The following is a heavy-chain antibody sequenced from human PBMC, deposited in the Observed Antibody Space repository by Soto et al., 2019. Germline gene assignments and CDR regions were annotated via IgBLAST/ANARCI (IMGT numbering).Heavy chain of an antibody. V-gene: IGHV1-69*13. Sequence: SVKVSCKASGVTFSRQDMRWVRQAPGQGLEWMGGIIPIFGTPQYAEKFQDRVTITADESTSTAYMELSSLTSEDTAVYYCATNEGRGGYNFDYWGQGTLVTVSS. J-gene: IGHJ4*02. CDR3: ATNEGRGGYNFDY. D-gene: IGHD5-12*01. CDR2: IIPIFGTP. CDR1: GVTFSRQD.